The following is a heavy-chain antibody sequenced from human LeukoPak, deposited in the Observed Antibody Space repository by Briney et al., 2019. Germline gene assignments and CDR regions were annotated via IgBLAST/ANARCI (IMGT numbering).Heavy chain of an antibody. Sequence: GASVKVSCKASGYTFFTYNIAWVRQAPGQGPEWMGWISPYNGNTEYAQNLQGRVTMTTDTSTSTAYMELRSLRFDNTAVYFCARDVSEGFGERVIGAFDIWGQGTMVTVSS. CDR3: ARDVSEGFGERVIGAFDI. V-gene: IGHV1-18*01. D-gene: IGHD3-10*01. CDR1: GYTFFTYN. CDR2: ISPYNGNT. J-gene: IGHJ3*02.